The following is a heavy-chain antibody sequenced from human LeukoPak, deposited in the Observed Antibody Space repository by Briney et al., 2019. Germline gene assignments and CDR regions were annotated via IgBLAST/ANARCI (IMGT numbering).Heavy chain of an antibody. CDR1: GDSISSYY. D-gene: IGHD3-16*01. Sequence: SETLSLTCIVSGDSISSYYWSWIRQPPGKGLKWIGYISHGGNTNYNPYLKSRVTISVDTSKNQFSLKLTSVTAADTAVYYCARVGRGDHRWGRDSFDYWGQGTLVTVSS. V-gene: IGHV4-59*01. J-gene: IGHJ4*02. CDR3: ARVGRGDHRWGRDSFDY. CDR2: ISHGGNT.